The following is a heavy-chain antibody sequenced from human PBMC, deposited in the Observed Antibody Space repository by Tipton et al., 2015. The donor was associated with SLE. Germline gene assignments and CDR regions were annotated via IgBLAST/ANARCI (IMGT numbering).Heavy chain of an antibody. CDR3: ARRPGGGGVFNY. CDR1: GWSFRGYF. J-gene: IGHJ4*02. Sequence: TLSLTRAVYGWSFRGYFWSWIRQTPGKGLEWIGDINNGGTTNYNPSLKSRVVISVDTSKKQFSLNLYSVTAADTAVYYCARRPGGGGVFNYWGQGTLVAVSS. V-gene: IGHV4-34*01. D-gene: IGHD2-21*01. CDR2: INNGGTT.